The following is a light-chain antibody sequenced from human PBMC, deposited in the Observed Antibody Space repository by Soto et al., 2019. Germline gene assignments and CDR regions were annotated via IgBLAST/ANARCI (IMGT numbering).Light chain of an antibody. CDR2: AAS. CDR1: QDIAIY. J-gene: IGKJ4*01. CDR3: QQLRMYPST. Sequence: IRMTQSPSSLSASVGDRVTITCRASQDIAIYLAWYAQKPVEAPKLLIYAASTLYGGVPSRFRGSGSGTDVAITITSLEAEDFETYYCQQLRMYPSTFGGGTKVDNK. V-gene: IGKV1-9*01.